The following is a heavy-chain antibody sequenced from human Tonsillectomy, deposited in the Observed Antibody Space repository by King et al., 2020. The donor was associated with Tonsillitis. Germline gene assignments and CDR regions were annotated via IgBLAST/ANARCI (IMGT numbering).Heavy chain of an antibody. CDR2: IRYDGSKK. Sequence: VQLVESGGGVVQPGGSLRLSCAASGFTFSSYGMHWVRQAPGKGLEWVAFIRYDGSKKYYADSVKGRFTISRDNSKNTIYLQMTSLRAEDTAVYYCAKDPTGGWFGEELNYFDYWGRGTLVTVSS. D-gene: IGHD3-10*01. J-gene: IGHJ4*02. CDR3: AKDPTGGWFGEELNYFDY. V-gene: IGHV3-30*02. CDR1: GFTFSSYG.